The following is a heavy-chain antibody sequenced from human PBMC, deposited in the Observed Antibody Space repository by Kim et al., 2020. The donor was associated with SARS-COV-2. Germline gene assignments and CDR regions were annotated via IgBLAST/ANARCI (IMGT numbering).Heavy chain of an antibody. J-gene: IGHJ4*02. D-gene: IGHD3-16*01. V-gene: IGHV3-74*01. CDR3: ASLSTGYVWDKFDD. CDR1: GFTFSSYW. CDR2: VNSDGSST. Sequence: GGSLRLSCVASGFTFSSYWMHWVRQAPGKGLVWVSRVNSDGSSTSYADSVKGRFTISRENARNTLYLQMNSLRAEDTAVYYCASLSTGYVWDKFDDWGQG.